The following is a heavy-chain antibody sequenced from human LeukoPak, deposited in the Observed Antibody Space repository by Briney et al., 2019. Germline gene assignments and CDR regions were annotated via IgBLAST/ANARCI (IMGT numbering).Heavy chain of an antibody. CDR1: GFTFSNYG. J-gene: IGHJ4*02. CDR3: AKDFNIKMTTISD. CDR2: IQFDGSNK. D-gene: IGHD5-24*01. Sequence: PGGSLRLSCAASGFTFSNYGMHWVRQAPSKGLEWVAFIQFDGSNKYYADSVKGRFTISRDISKNTLYLQMNSLRAEDTAVYYCAKDFNIKMTTISDWGQGTLVTVSS. V-gene: IGHV3-30*02.